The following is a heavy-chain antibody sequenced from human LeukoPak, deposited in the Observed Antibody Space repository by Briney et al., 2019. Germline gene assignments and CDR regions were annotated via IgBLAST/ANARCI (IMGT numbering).Heavy chain of an antibody. J-gene: IGHJ5*02. V-gene: IGHV4-59*01. CDR2: IYYSGST. Sequence: PSETLSLTCTVSGGSISSYYWSWIRQPPGKGLEWIGYIYYSGSTNYNPSLKSRVTISVDTSKNQFSLKLSSVTAADTAVYYCERVRFPGRFDPWGQGTLVTVSS. CDR3: ERVRFPGRFDP. D-gene: IGHD3-3*01. CDR1: GGSISSYY.